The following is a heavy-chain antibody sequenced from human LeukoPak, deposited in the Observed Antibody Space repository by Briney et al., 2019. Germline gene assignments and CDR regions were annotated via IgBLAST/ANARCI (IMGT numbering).Heavy chain of an antibody. J-gene: IGHJ4*02. CDR1: GFTFSSYW. V-gene: IGHV3-74*01. CDR2: INSDGSST. CDR3: ASDPAYCGGDCYFGSY. D-gene: IGHD2-21*02. Sequence: PGGSLRLSCAASGFTFSSYWMHWVRQAPGKGLVWVSRINSDGSSTSYADSVKGRFTISRDNAKNTLYLQMNSLRAEDTAVYYCASDPAYCGGDCYFGSYWGRGTLVTVSS.